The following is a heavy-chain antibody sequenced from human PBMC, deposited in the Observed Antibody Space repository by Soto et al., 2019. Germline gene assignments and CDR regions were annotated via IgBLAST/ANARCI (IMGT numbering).Heavy chain of an antibody. V-gene: IGHV4-34*01. CDR2: INHSGST. Sequence: ETLSLTCAVYGGSFSGYYWSWIRQPPGKGLEWIGEINHSGSTNYTPSLKSRVTISVDRSKNQFSLKLSSVTAADTAVYYCASQQQLAAIFDYWGQGTLVTVSS. CDR1: GGSFSGYY. D-gene: IGHD6-13*01. CDR3: ASQQQLAAIFDY. J-gene: IGHJ4*02.